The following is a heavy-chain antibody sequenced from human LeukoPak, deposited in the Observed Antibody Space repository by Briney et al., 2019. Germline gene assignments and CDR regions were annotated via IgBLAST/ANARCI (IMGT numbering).Heavy chain of an antibody. D-gene: IGHD3-22*01. CDR2: IKPDGSEK. V-gene: IGHV3-7*01. J-gene: IGHJ4*02. Sequence: GGSLRLSCAASGFTFSSCWMSWVRQAPGKGLEWVANIKPDGSEKYYVDSVKGRFTMSRDNAKNSLYLQMNILRAEDTAVYYCATAYYYATADWGQGTLVTVSS. CDR1: GFTFSSCW. CDR3: ATAYYYATAD.